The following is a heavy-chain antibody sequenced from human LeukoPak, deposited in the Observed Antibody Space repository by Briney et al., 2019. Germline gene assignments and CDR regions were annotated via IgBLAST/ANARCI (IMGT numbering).Heavy chain of an antibody. CDR1: GYTFTGYY. CDR2: INPNSGGT. CDR3: ASSGSGWYGQPLHNWFDP. D-gene: IGHD6-19*01. Sequence: ASVKVSCKASGYTFTGYYMHWVRQAPGQGLEWMGWINPNSGGTNYAQKFQGRVTMTRDTSISTAYMELSRLRSDDTAVYYCASSGSGWYGQPLHNWFDPWGQGTLVTVSS. J-gene: IGHJ5*02. V-gene: IGHV1-2*02.